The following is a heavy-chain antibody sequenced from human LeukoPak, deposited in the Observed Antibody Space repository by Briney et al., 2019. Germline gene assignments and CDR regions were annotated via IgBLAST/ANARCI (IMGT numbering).Heavy chain of an antibody. V-gene: IGHV3-15*07. CDR1: GFIFSNAW. Sequence: GGSLRLSCAASGFIFSNAWMNWGRQAPGKGLEWVGRIKSKTDGGTTDYAAPVKGRFIISRDDSKNTLYLQMNSLKTEYTALYSCTTIYLPGEGNDYCGQGTLVTVSS. D-gene: IGHD3-9*01. CDR3: TTIYLPGEGNDY. CDR2: IKSKTDGGTT. J-gene: IGHJ4*02.